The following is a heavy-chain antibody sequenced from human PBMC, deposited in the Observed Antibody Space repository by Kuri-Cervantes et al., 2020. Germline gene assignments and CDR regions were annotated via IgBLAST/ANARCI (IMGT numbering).Heavy chain of an antibody. Sequence: GSLRVSCAVYGGSFSGYYWSWIRQPPGKGLEWIGEINHSGSTNYNPSLKSRVTISVDTSKNQFSLKLSSVTAADTAVYYCARGGYSSSRARWYFDLWGRGTLVTVSS. CDR2: INHSGST. J-gene: IGHJ2*01. D-gene: IGHD6-13*01. CDR1: GGSFSGYY. V-gene: IGHV4-34*01. CDR3: ARGGYSSSRARWYFDL.